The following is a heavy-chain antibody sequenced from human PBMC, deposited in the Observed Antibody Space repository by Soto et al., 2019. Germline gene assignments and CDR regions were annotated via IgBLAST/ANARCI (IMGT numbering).Heavy chain of an antibody. J-gene: IGHJ5*02. V-gene: IGHV1-69*01. CDR3: ARDLSGWYQDHNWFDP. CDR2: IIPIFGTA. D-gene: IGHD6-19*01. Sequence: QVQLVQSGAEVKKPGSSVKVSCKASGGIFSSYAISWVRQAPGQGLEWMGGIIPIFGTANYAQKFQGRVTITADESTSTAYMELSSLRSEDTAVYYCARDLSGWYQDHNWFDPWGQGTLVTVSS. CDR1: GGIFSSYA.